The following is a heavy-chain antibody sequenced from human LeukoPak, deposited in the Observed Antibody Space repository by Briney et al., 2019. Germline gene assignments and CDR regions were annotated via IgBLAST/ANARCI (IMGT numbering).Heavy chain of an antibody. CDR3: GRPRHIVPRTLWGDDAFDI. CDR2: ISSNGGST. J-gene: IGHJ3*02. V-gene: IGHV3-64*01. Sequence: GGSLRLSCAPSGFTFSSYAMRCVRQAPGEGVEYVSAISSNGGSTYYANSVKGRFTISRDNSKNTLYLQMGSLRAEDMAVYYCGRPRHIVPRTLWGDDAFDIWRQGTMLT. D-gene: IGHD2-21*01. CDR1: GFTFSSYA.